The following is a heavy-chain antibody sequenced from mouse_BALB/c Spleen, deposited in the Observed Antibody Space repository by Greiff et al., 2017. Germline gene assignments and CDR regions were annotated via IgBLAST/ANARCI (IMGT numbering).Heavy chain of an antibody. J-gene: IGHJ2*01. D-gene: IGHD2-4*01. Sequence: VQLQQSGTVLARPGASVKMSCKASGYTFTSYWMHWVKQRPGQGLEWIGAIYPGNSDTSYNQKFKGKAKLTAVTSTSTAYMELSSLTNEDSAVYYCTRGATMTPFDYWGQGTTLTVAS. CDR1: GYTFTSYW. CDR3: TRGATMTPFDY. CDR2: IYPGNSDT. V-gene: IGHV1-5*01.